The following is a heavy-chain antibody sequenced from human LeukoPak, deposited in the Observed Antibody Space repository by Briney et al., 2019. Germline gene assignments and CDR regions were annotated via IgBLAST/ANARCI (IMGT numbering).Heavy chain of an antibody. J-gene: IGHJ5*02. Sequence: KPSESLSLTCTVSGGSISSYYWSWIRRPPRKGLEWIGYIEYSGSTNYNPSLKSRVTISVDTSKNQFSPKLSSVTAADTAVYYCARDSGGYNWFDPWGQGTLVTVSS. CDR1: GGSISSYY. V-gene: IGHV4-59*01. CDR3: ARDSGGYNWFDP. CDR2: IEYSGST.